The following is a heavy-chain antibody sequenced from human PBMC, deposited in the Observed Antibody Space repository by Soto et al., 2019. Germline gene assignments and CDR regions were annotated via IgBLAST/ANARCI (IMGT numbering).Heavy chain of an antibody. Sequence: PSETLSLTCTVSGGSISSSSYCWGWIRKPPGKGLEWIGSIYYSGSTYYNPSLKSRVTISVDTSKNQFSLKLSSVTAADTAVYYCARDVIMITDNAFDIWGQGTMVTVSS. J-gene: IGHJ3*02. V-gene: IGHV4-39*02. CDR3: ARDVIMITDNAFDI. CDR1: GGSISSSSYC. D-gene: IGHD3-16*01. CDR2: IYYSGST.